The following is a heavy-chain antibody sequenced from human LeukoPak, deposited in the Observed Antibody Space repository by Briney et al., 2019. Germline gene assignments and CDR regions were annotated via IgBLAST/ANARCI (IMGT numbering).Heavy chain of an antibody. Sequence: SETLSLTCTLPSRSIISGAHYSAWIRQHPGKGLEWIAYVHYSGSTYYNPSLKSRFTISIDTSQNQFSLKRRTVTAADTAVSYAEGGSRHSALSYWGQGTLVTVSS. CDR3: EGGSRHSALSY. CDR1: SRSIISGAHY. V-gene: IGHV4-31*03. CDR2: VHYSGST. D-gene: IGHD2-15*01. J-gene: IGHJ4*02.